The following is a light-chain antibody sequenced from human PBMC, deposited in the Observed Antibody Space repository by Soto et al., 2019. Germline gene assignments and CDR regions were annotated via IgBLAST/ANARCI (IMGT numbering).Light chain of an antibody. CDR1: QTFGSSY. V-gene: IGKV3-20*01. CDR3: HQYGGSTT. J-gene: IGKJ4*01. CDR2: DAS. Sequence: EIVLTQSPGTLSLSPGHRATLSCRASQTFGSSYLAWYQQKPGQAPRLLIYDASTRATGIPDRFSGSGSGTDFTLTISRLEPDDFAVYYCHQYGGSTTFGGGTKVEI.